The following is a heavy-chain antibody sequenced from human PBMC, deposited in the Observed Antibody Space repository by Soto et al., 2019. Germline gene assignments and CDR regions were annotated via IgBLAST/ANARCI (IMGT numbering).Heavy chain of an antibody. V-gene: IGHV3-72*01. CDR1: GFTFSDHY. Sequence: GASLRLSCAASGFTFSDHYMDWVSKAPGKGLEWVGRTRNKANSYTTEYAASVKGRFTISRDDSKNSLYLQMNSLKTEDTAVYYCARWERDAFDIWGQGTMVTVSS. D-gene: IGHD1-1*01. CDR2: TRNKANSYTT. J-gene: IGHJ3*02. CDR3: ARWERDAFDI.